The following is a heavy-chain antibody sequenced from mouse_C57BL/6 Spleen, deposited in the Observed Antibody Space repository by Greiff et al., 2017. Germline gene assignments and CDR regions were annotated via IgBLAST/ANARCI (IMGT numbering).Heavy chain of an antibody. CDR2: IYPRDGST. Sequence: QVQLQQSDAELVKPGASVKISCKASGYTFTDYSIHWMKQRPGQGLEWIGYIYPRDGSTKYNEKFKGKATLTVDKSSSTAYMQLNSLTSDDSAVYFCARESRATHYDFAYWGQGTTLTVSS. V-gene: IGHV1-78*01. CDR3: ARESRATHYDFAY. D-gene: IGHD3-1*01. CDR1: GYTFTDYS. J-gene: IGHJ2*01.